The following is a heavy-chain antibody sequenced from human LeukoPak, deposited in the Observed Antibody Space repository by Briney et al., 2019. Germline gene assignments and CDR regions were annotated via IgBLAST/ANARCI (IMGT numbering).Heavy chain of an antibody. CDR1: GYSFTSYW. CDR3: ARHVRMVYNYYYYMDV. V-gene: IGHV5-51*01. J-gene: IGHJ6*03. CDR2: IYPGDSDT. Sequence: AGESLKISCKGSGYSFTSYWIGWVRQMPGKGLEWMGIIYPGDSDTRYSPSFQGQVTISADKSISTAYLQWSSLKASDTAMYYCARHVRMVYNYYYYMDVWGKGTTVTVSS. D-gene: IGHD2-8*01.